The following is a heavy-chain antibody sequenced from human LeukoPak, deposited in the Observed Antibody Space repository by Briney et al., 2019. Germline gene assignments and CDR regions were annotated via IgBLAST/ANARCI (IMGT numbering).Heavy chain of an antibody. J-gene: IGHJ3*02. CDR2: IYYSGST. V-gene: IGHV4-31*03. CDR1: GGSISSGGYY. Sequence: SETLSLTCTVSGGSISSGGYYWSWIRQHPGKGLEWIGYIYYSGSTYYNPSLKSRVTISVDTSKNQFSLKLSSVTAADTAVYYCARGLGRIMSRGYCSSTSCYGAFDIWGQGTMVTVSS. D-gene: IGHD2-2*01. CDR3: ARGLGRIMSRGYCSSTSCYGAFDI.